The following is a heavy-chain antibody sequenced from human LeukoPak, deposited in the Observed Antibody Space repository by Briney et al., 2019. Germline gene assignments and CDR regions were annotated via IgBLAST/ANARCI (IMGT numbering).Heavy chain of an antibody. Sequence: PSETLSLTCAVSGASITNSNWWNWVRQSPAKGLEWIGEIYHSGRINYNPSLESRVSISVDRSNNQFSLRLTSVTAADTAVYYCAGAGADGKSYTYWGQGTLVTVSS. CDR2: IYHSGRI. D-gene: IGHD1-26*01. V-gene: IGHV4-4*02. CDR1: GASITNSNW. CDR3: AGAGADGKSYTY. J-gene: IGHJ4*02.